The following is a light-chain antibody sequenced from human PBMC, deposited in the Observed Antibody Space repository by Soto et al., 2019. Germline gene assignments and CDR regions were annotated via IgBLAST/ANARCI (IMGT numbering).Light chain of an antibody. V-gene: IGLV2-11*01. CDR1: SSDVGGYNY. CDR3: CSYAGSPYV. J-gene: IGLJ1*01. Sequence: QSVLTQPRSVSGSPGQSVTISCTGTSSDVGGYNYVSWYQQHPGKAPKVTIYDVSKRPSGVPDRFSGSKSGNTASLTISGLQAEDEADYYCCSYAGSPYVFGTGTKVTVL. CDR2: DVS.